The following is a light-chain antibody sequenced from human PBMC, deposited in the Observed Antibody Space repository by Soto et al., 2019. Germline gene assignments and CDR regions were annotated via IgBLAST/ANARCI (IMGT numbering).Light chain of an antibody. J-gene: IGKJ1*01. CDR1: QSVSSS. V-gene: IGKV3-15*01. Sequence: EIMMTQSPATLSVSPGERATLSCRASQSVSSSLAWYQQKPGQAPRLLIYAASTRATGIPARFSGSGSGTEFTLTINSLHSENFAVSSCQQYNNWWTFSQGTKADIK. CDR2: AAS. CDR3: QQYNNWWT.